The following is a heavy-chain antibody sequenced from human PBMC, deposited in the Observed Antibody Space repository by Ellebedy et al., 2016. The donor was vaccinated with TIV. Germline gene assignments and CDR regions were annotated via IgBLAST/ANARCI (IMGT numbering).Heavy chain of an antibody. V-gene: IGHV3-23*01. D-gene: IGHD2-15*01. CDR2: ISGSGGST. J-gene: IGHJ4*02. Sequence: PGGSLRLSCAASGFTFSSYAMSWVRQAPGKGLEWVSAISGSGGSTYYADAVKGRFTISRDNSKNTLYLQMNSLRAEDTAVYYCAKNVVVAATRSYYFDYWGQGTLVTVSS. CDR3: AKNVVVAATRSYYFDY. CDR1: GFTFSSYA.